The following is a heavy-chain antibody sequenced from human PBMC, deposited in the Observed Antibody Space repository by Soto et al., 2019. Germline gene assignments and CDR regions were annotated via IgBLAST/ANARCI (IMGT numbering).Heavy chain of an antibody. Sequence: QVQLQESGPGLVKPSGTLSLTCAVSGGSISSSNWWSWVRQPPGKGLEWIGEIYHSGSTNYNPSLKSRVTISVDKSKNPVALKLSSVTVADTAVYYCARWSVTMIVVVSDAFDIWGQGTMVTVSS. CDR1: GGSISSSNW. CDR3: ARWSVTMIVVVSDAFDI. CDR2: IYHSGST. J-gene: IGHJ3*02. D-gene: IGHD3-22*01. V-gene: IGHV4-4*02.